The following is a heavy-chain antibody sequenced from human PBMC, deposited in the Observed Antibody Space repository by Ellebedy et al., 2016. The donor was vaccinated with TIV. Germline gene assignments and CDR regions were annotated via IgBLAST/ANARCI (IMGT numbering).Heavy chain of an antibody. V-gene: IGHV3-30*04. CDR2: ISYDGSNK. CDR3: ARPSGEWELLNYFDY. D-gene: IGHD1-26*01. J-gene: IGHJ4*02. CDR1: GFTFSSYA. Sequence: GESLKISXAASGFTFSSYAMHWVRQAPGKGLEWVAVISYDGSNKYYADSVKGRFTISRDNSKNTLYLQMNSLRAEDTAVYYCARPSGEWELLNYFDYWGQGTLVTVSS.